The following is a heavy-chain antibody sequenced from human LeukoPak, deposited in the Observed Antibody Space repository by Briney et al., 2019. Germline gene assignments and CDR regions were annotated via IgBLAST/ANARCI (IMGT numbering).Heavy chain of an antibody. CDR1: GFTFSSYE. CDR2: ISSSGSTI. CDR3: AREGRHSSGYHPPFHY. J-gene: IGHJ4*02. V-gene: IGHV3-48*03. D-gene: IGHD3-22*01. Sequence: PGGSLRLSCAASGFTFSSYEMNWVRQAPGKGLEWVSYISSSGSTIYYADSVKGRFTMNRDKDHTSLYMKMNSLRAQDSVVYYCAREGRHSSGYHPPFHYWAQGTLVTVSS.